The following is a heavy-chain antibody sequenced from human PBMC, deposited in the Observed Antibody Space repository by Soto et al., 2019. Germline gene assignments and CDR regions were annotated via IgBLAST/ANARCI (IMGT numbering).Heavy chain of an antibody. D-gene: IGHD3-22*01. CDR1: GYTFSNFA. Sequence: GASVKVSCKASGYTFSNFAMHWVRQARGQRLEWIGWIVVGNSNTNYAQKFQERVTITRDMSTNTAYMELSSLRSEDTAVYYCAARVGYDSSGYVFDYWGQGTLVTVSS. J-gene: IGHJ4*02. CDR3: AARVGYDSSGYVFDY. V-gene: IGHV1-58*02. CDR2: IVVGNSNT.